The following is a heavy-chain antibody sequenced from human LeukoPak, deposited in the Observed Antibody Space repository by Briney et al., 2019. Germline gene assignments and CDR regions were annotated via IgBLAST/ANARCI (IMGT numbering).Heavy chain of an antibody. Sequence: SETLSLTCAVYGGSFSGYYWSWIRQPPGKGLEWIGEINHSGSTNYNPSLKSRVTISVDTSKNQFSLKLSSVTAADTAVYYCARPGGTISTNWFDPWGQGTLVTVSS. V-gene: IGHV4-34*01. J-gene: IGHJ5*02. CDR1: GGSFSGYY. CDR2: INHSGST. CDR3: ARPGGTISTNWFDP. D-gene: IGHD3-9*01.